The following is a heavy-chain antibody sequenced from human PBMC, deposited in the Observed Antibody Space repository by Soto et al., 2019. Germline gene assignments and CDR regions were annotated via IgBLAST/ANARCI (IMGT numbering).Heavy chain of an antibody. CDR1: GFAFSGYA. Sequence: EVHLVESGGNLVQPGGSLRLSCAASGFAFSGYAMHWVRQAPGRGLEYVSAISNDGGTTYYADSVKGRFTISRDNSKKTLYLQVASLRDEDMAVYYCARVAVAGNFDYGGQGTLVAVSS. CDR3: ARVAVAGNFDY. CDR2: ISNDGGTT. J-gene: IGHJ4*02. D-gene: IGHD6-19*01. V-gene: IGHV3-64*07.